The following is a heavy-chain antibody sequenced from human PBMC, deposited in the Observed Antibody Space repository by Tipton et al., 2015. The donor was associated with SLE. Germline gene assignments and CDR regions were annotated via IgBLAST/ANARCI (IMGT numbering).Heavy chain of an antibody. CDR2: IYYSGST. J-gene: IGHJ3*02. CDR3: ARDDLSDAFDI. CDR1: GASISSGGYY. V-gene: IGHV4-31*03. Sequence: TLSLTCTVSGASISSGGYYWSWIRQYPGKGLDWIGYIYYSGSTYYNPSLKSRVTISLDASNNQFSLRLTSMTAADTAVYYCARDDLSDAFDIWGQGTMVTVSS. D-gene: IGHD3/OR15-3a*01.